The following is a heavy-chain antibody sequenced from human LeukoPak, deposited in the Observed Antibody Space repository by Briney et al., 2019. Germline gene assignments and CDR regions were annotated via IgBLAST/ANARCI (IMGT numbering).Heavy chain of an antibody. CDR2: FDPEDGET. CDR1: GYTLTELS. V-gene: IGHV1-24*01. D-gene: IGHD6-13*01. J-gene: IGHJ3*02. Sequence: ASVKVSCKVSGYTLTELSMHWVRQAPGKGLEWMGGFDPEDGETIYAQKFQGRVTMTEDTSTDTAYMELSSLRSEDTAVYYCATGGSSSWRSGYAFDIWGQGTMVTVSS. CDR3: ATGGSSSWRSGYAFDI.